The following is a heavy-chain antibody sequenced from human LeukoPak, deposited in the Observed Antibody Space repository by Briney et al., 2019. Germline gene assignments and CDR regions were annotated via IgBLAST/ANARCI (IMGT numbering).Heavy chain of an antibody. J-gene: IGHJ4*02. V-gene: IGHV4-34*01. D-gene: IGHD2-2*01. CDR1: GGSFSGYY. CDR3: ARGLADCSSTSCYVDY. Sequence: SETLSLTCAVYGGSFSGYYWSWIRQPPGKGLEWIGEINHSGGTNYNPSLKSRVTISVDTSKNQFSLKLSSVTAADTAVYYCARGLADCSSTSCYVDYWGQGTLVTVSS. CDR2: INHSGGT.